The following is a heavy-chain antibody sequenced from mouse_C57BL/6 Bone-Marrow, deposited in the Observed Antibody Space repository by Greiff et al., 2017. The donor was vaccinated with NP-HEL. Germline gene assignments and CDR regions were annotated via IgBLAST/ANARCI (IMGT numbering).Heavy chain of an antibody. Sequence: EVNVVESGGGLVQSGRSLRLSCATSGFTFSDFYMEWVRQAPGKGLEWIAASRNKANDYTTEYSASVKGRFIVSRDTSQSILYLQMNALRAEDTAIYYCARDALYGNSYAMDYWGQGTSVTVSS. CDR2: SRNKANDYTT. V-gene: IGHV7-1*01. D-gene: IGHD2-1*01. CDR3: ARDALYGNSYAMDY. CDR1: GFTFSDFY. J-gene: IGHJ4*01.